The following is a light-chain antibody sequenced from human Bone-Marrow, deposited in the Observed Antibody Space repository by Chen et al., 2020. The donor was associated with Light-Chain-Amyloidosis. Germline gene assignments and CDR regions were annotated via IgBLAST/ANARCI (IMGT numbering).Light chain of an antibody. Sequence: QSVLTQPPSGSAAPGQRVTISCSGSSSNIGNNYVSWYQQFPGTAPTLLIYDNDKRPSGIPDVFSGSKSGTSATLGITGLQTGDEADYFCGAWDSSLNTWVFGGGTKPTVL. J-gene: IGLJ3*02. CDR2: DND. CDR3: GAWDSSLNTWV. CDR1: SSNIGNNY. V-gene: IGLV1-51*01.